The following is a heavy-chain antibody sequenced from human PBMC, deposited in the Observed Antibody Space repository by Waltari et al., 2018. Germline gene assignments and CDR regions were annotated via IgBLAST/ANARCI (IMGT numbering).Heavy chain of an antibody. V-gene: IGHV1-46*01. D-gene: IGHD3-3*01. CDR1: GYTFTSYY. J-gene: IGHJ6*02. Sequence: PGASVKVSCKASGYTFTSYYMHWVRQAPGQGLEWMGIINPSGGSTSYAQKFQGRVTMTRDTSTSTVYMELSSLRSEDTAVYYCARDRIPGYDFWSGYYNDYYYYGMDVWGQGTTVTVSS. CDR3: ARDRIPGYDFWSGYYNDYYYYGMDV. CDR2: INPSGGST.